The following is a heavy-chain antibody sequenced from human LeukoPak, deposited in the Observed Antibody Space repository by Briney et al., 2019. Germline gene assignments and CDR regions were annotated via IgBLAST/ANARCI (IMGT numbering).Heavy chain of an antibody. D-gene: IGHD2-21*02. CDR2: IIPIFGTA. Sequence: ASVKVSCKASGGTFSSYAISWVRQAPGQGLEWMGGIIPIFGTANYAQKFQGRVTITADKSTSTAYMELSSLRSEDTAVYYCARDFAGVYCGGDCYSSNWGQGTLVTVSS. CDR1: GGTFSSYA. CDR3: ARDFAGVYCGGDCYSSN. V-gene: IGHV1-69*06. J-gene: IGHJ4*02.